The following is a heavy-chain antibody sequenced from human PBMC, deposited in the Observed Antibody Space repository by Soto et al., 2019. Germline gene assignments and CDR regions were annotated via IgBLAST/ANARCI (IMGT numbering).Heavy chain of an antibody. V-gene: IGHV1-69*06. J-gene: IGHJ4*02. Sequence: QVQLVQSGAEVKKAGSSVKVSCNVSGGTFNTFAISWVRQAPGQGLEWMGGIIPILGPAFYAQKFQGRVTITADKSTNAAYVELSSLRSEDTAVYYCARAAKRYFDYWGQGTLVTVSS. CDR1: GGTFNTFA. CDR2: IIPILGPA. CDR3: ARAAKRYFDY.